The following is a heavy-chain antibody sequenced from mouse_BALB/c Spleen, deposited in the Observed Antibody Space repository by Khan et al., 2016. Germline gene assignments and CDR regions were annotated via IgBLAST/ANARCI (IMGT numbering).Heavy chain of an antibody. CDR2: IHSSGST. CDR3: TRGDYFGNSWYFDV. V-gene: IGHV3-1*02. CDR1: GYSITSIYS. Sequence: VQLQESGPDLVKPSQSLSLTCTVTGYSITSIYSWHWIRQFPGNKLEWMDYIHSSGSTNYNPSLKSRISITRDTSKNQFFLQLNSVTIEDTATYYCTRGDYFGNSWYFDVWGAGTTVTVSS. D-gene: IGHD1-1*01. J-gene: IGHJ1*01.